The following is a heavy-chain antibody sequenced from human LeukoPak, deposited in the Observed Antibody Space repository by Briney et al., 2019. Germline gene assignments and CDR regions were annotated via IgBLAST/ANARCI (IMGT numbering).Heavy chain of an antibody. CDR3: ARLDPTIIYYFDY. D-gene: IGHD3-10*01. V-gene: IGHV1-69*13. CDR1: GGTFSRYA. J-gene: IGHJ4*02. Sequence: ASVKVSCKASGGTFSRYAINWVRQAPGQGLEWMGVIIPIFSTPNYAQKFQGRVTITADESTSTAYMELSSLRSDDTAVYYCARLDPTIIYYFDYWGQGTLVTVSS. CDR2: IIPIFSTP.